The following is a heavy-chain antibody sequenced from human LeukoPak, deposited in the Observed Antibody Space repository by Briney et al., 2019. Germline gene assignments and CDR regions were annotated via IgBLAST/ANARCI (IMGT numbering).Heavy chain of an antibody. CDR2: IYYSGST. Sequence: SETLSLTCTVSGGSISSYYWSWIRQPPGKGLGWIGYIYYSGSTNYNPSLKSRVTISVDTSKNQFSLKLSSVTAADTAVYYCARGPPRGSGWYFTHVDYWGQGTLVTVSS. D-gene: IGHD6-19*01. V-gene: IGHV4-59*01. CDR3: ARGPPRGSGWYFTHVDY. CDR1: GGSISSYY. J-gene: IGHJ4*02.